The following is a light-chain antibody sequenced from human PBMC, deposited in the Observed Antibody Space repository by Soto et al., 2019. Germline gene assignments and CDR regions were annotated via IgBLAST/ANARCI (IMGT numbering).Light chain of an antibody. J-gene: IGLJ3*02. CDR3: AAWDDSLNGHLV. CDR1: SSNIGSNT. V-gene: IGLV1-44*01. CDR2: SNN. Sequence: QSVLTQPPSASGTPGQRVTISCSGSSSNIGSNTVNWYQQLPGTAPKLLLYSNNQRPSGVPGRFSGSKSGTSASLAISGLQSEDEADYYCAAWDDSLNGHLVFGGGTKLTVL.